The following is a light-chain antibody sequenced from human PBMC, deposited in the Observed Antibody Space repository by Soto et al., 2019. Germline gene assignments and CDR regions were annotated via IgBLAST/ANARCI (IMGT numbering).Light chain of an antibody. CDR2: RNN. V-gene: IGLV1-47*01. CDR3: APWDDSLNGFYV. CDR1: TSNIGSNY. J-gene: IGLJ1*01. Sequence: QSVLPQPPSASGTPGQGVTISCSGSTSNIGSNYVYWYQQLPGTAPKLLIYRNNQRPSGVPDRFSGSKSGTSASLAISGLRSDDEAYYFCAPWDDSLNGFYVFGTGTKLTVL.